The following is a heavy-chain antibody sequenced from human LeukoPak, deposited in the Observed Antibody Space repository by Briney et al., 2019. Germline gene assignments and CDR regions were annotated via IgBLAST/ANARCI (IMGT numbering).Heavy chain of an antibody. Sequence: SETLSLTCTVSGGSISSYYWSWIRQPPGKGLEWIGYIYYSGSTNYNPSLKSRVTISVDTSKNQFSLKLSSVTAADTAVYYCARGAAAAGTLLYYYYYYMDVWGKGTTVTISS. J-gene: IGHJ6*03. V-gene: IGHV4-59*01. CDR1: GGSISSYY. CDR3: ARGAAAAGTLLYYYYYYMDV. CDR2: IYYSGST. D-gene: IGHD6-13*01.